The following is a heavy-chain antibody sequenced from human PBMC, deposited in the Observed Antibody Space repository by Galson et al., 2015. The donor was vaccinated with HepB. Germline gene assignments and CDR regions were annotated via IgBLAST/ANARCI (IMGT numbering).Heavy chain of an antibody. Sequence: SLRLSCAASGLTFAGFTFSSYAMNWVRQAPGKGLEWVSSVTGSGGSTSYADSVKGRFSISRDNFKDTLYLQMNSLRAEDTAVYYCAKVYEAYCGSDCYSYFDYWGQGALVTVSS. CDR2: VTGSGGST. CDR3: AKVYEAYCGSDCYSYFDY. J-gene: IGHJ4*02. CDR1: GLTFAGFTFSSYA. D-gene: IGHD2-21*02. V-gene: IGHV3-23*01.